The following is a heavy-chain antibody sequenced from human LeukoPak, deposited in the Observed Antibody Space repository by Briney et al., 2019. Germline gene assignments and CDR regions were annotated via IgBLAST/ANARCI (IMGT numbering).Heavy chain of an antibody. J-gene: IGHJ4*02. D-gene: IGHD3-10*01. V-gene: IGHV4-34*01. Sequence: SETLSLTCAVYGGSFSGYYWSWIRQPPGKGLEWSGEINHSGSTNYNPSLKSRVTISVDTSKNQFSLKLSSVTAADTAVYYCARGVRREGSDYWGQGTLVTVSS. CDR3: ARGVRREGSDY. CDR2: INHSGST. CDR1: GGSFSGYY.